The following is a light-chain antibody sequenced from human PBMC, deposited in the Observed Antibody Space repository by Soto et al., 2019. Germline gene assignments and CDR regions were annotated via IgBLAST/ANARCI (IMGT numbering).Light chain of an antibody. J-gene: IGKJ1*01. V-gene: IGKV3-20*01. CDR2: DAS. CDR3: QQYGSSPWT. Sequence: EIAMTQSPDTLSVSPGDRATLSCRASQGVRSDLAWYQQKPGQSPRLLIYDASNRATGIPARFSGSGSGTDFTLTISRLEPEDFAVYYCQQYGSSPWTFGQGTKVDIK. CDR1: QGVRSD.